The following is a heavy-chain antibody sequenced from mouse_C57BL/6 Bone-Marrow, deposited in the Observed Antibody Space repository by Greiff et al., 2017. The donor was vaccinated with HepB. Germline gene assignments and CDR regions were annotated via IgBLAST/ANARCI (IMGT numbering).Heavy chain of an antibody. CDR1: GYTFTSYG. J-gene: IGHJ3*01. D-gene: IGHD1-1*01. CDR3: ASRGLYYAQWGFAY. CDR2: IYPRSGNT. Sequence: VKLMESGAELARPGASVKLSCKASGYTFTSYGISWVKQRTGQGLEWIGEIYPRSGNTYYNEKFKGKATLTADKSSSTAYMELRSLTSEDSAVYFCASRGLYYAQWGFAYWGQGTLVTVSA. V-gene: IGHV1-81*01.